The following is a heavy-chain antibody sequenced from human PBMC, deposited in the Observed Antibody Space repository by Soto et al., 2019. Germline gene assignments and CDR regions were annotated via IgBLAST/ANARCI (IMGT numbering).Heavy chain of an antibody. CDR3: ATEQTPPQNSYSSSWSYDY. V-gene: IGHV1-24*01. CDR1: GYTLTELS. J-gene: IGHJ4*02. Sequence: GASLKVSCKVSGYTLTELSMHWVRQAPGKGLEWMGGFDPEDGETICAQKFQGRVTMTEDTSTDTAYMELSSLRSEDTAVYYCATEQTPPQNSYSSSWSYDYWGQGTLVTVSS. CDR2: FDPEDGET. D-gene: IGHD6-13*01.